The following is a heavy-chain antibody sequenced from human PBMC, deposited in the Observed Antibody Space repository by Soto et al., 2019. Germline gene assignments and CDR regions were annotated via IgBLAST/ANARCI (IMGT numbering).Heavy chain of an antibody. J-gene: IGHJ5*02. CDR2: MNPNSGNT. CDR3: ARGVTIFGVVMNWFEP. CDR1: GYTFTSYD. Sequence: ASVKVSCKASGYTFTSYDINWVRQATGQGLEWMGWMNPNSGNTGYAQKFQGRVTMTRNTSISTAYMELSSLRSEDTAVYYCARGVTIFGVVMNWFEPWGQGTLVTVSS. D-gene: IGHD3-3*01. V-gene: IGHV1-8*01.